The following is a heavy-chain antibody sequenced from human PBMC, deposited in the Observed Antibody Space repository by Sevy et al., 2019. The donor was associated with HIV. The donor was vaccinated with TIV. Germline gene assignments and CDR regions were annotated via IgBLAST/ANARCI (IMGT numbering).Heavy chain of an antibody. V-gene: IGHV3-23*01. CDR3: AREGCSKPHDY. CDR2: LSFGCGKI. J-gene: IGHJ4*02. Sequence: GGSLRLSCVASGFTFNIYSFSWVRQTPGKGLEWVSTLSFGCGKINYADSVQGRFTISRDDSKNTLYLEMNSLRVEDTAIYYCAREGCSKPHDYWGQGPLVTVSS. CDR1: GFTFNIYS. D-gene: IGHD3-10*02.